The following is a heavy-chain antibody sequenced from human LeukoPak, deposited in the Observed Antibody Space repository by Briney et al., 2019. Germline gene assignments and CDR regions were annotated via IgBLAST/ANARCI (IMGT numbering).Heavy chain of an antibody. CDR2: VSYDGSNT. J-gene: IGHJ4*02. CDR3: ASWGPSSGCSDC. D-gene: IGHD6-19*01. CDR1: GFTFSNYG. V-gene: IGHV3-30*03. Sequence: GGSLRLSCAVSGFTFSNYGMYWVRQAPGKGLEWVAGVSYDGSNTYYVDSVRGRFTISRDNAKNTLYLEMNSLRGEDTAVYYCASWGPSSGCSDCWGQGTLVTVSS.